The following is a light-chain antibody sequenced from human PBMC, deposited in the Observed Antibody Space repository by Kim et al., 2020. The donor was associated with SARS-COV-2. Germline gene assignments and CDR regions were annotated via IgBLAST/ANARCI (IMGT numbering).Light chain of an antibody. J-gene: IGLJ2*01. Sequence: SVSPGQSASITCSGDKLGDKFACCYQQKPGQSPVLVISQDTKRPSGIPERFSGSNSGNTATLTISGTQAMDEADYYCQTWDSITVVFGGGTQLTVL. CDR2: QDT. CDR1: KLGDKF. V-gene: IGLV3-1*01. CDR3: QTWDSITVV.